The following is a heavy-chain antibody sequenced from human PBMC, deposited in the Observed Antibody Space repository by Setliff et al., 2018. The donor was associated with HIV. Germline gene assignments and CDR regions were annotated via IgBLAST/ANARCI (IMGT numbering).Heavy chain of an antibody. V-gene: IGHV1-2*02. CDR3: AKGANFPYSSSSDY. CDR1: GYTFTDYY. CDR2: IKPNSGGT. Sequence: ASVKVSCKTSGYTFTDYYIHWVRQAPGQGLEWMGWIKPNSGGTNYAPRFHGRVTMTRDTSISTAHMEVISLRSDDTAVYYCAKGANFPYSSSSDYWGQGTLVTVSS. D-gene: IGHD6-6*01. J-gene: IGHJ4*02.